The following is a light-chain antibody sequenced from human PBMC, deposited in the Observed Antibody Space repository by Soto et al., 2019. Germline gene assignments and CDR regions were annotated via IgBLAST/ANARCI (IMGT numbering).Light chain of an antibody. V-gene: IGKV3-15*01. Sequence: EILMAQSRDTLSVSPVESATVSWRASRRVYRKLAWYQQRPGQAPRLLIYGASTRATGVPPRFSGSGSGTEFTLTISSLQPEDFAAYYCQQYTNSPPTTFGQGTQVEIK. CDR2: GAS. CDR3: QQYTNSPPTT. J-gene: IGKJ5*01. CDR1: RRVYRK.